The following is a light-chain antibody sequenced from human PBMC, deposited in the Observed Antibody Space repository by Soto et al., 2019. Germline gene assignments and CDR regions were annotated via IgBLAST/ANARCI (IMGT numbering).Light chain of an antibody. V-gene: IGKV1-33*01. CDR1: QDINNY. J-gene: IGKJ3*01. Sequence: DIQMTQSPSSLSASVGDRVTITCQASQDINNYLNWFQQKPGKAPKLLIYDASNLERGVPSRFSGSGSGTDFTFTISSLQPEDFATYYCQQYDYVHSFTFGRGTKVDIK. CDR2: DAS. CDR3: QQYDYVHSFT.